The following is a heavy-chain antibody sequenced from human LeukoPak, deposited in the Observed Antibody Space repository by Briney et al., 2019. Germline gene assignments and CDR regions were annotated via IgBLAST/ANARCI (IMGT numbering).Heavy chain of an antibody. CDR1: GGSFSSGGYY. J-gene: IGHJ5*02. CDR2: IYYSGRA. CDR3: ARVRDGDYGYIGFDP. V-gene: IGHV4-31*03. D-gene: IGHD4-17*01. Sequence: SETLSLTCTVSGGSFSSGGYYWSWIRQHPGKGLEWIGYIYYSGRAYYNPSLRSRVTISVDTSKNQFSLKLSSVTAADTAVYHCARVRDGDYGYIGFDPWGQGTLVTVSS.